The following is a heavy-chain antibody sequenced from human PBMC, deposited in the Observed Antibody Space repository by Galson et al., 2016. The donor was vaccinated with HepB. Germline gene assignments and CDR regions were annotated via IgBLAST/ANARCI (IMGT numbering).Heavy chain of an antibody. Sequence: SLRLSCAASGFTFTSYAMSWVRQAPGKGLEWVSGISGGGENIYFAHSVKGRFTVSRDNSKNTLYLQMNSLRAEDTAVYYCARDPNGDYFGAFDFWGQGTMVTVSS. V-gene: IGHV3-23*01. CDR3: ARDPNGDYFGAFDF. CDR2: ISGGGENI. CDR1: GFTFTSYA. J-gene: IGHJ3*01. D-gene: IGHD4-17*01.